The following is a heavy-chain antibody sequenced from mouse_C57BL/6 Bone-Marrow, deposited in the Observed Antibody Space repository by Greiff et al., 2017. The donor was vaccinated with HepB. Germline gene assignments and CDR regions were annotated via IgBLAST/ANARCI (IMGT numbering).Heavy chain of an antibody. V-gene: IGHV1-26*01. CDR1: GYTFTDYY. J-gene: IGHJ3*01. CDR2: INPNNGGT. D-gene: IGHD2-1*01. Sequence: EVQLQQSGPELVKPGASVKISCKASGYTFTDYYMNWVKQSHGKSLEWIGDINPNNGGTSYNQKFKGKATLTGDKSSSTAYMELRSLTSEDSAVYYCARRGYGNSFAYWGQGTLVTVSA. CDR3: ARRGYGNSFAY.